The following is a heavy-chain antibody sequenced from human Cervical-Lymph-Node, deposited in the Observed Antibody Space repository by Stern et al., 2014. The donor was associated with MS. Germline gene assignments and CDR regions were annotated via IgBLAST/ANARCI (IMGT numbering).Heavy chain of an antibody. V-gene: IGHV3-30*04. D-gene: IGHD3-22*01. CDR2: ISYRGGNT. CDR3: ARGTDYYESSGFND. CDR1: KFTFSTYA. J-gene: IGHJ4*02. Sequence: VQLVESGGGVVQPGTSLRLSCAASKFTFSTYAIHWVRQAPGKGPEWVAVISYRGGNTYYADSVKGRFTIYRDNSKNTLYLQMDSLRTEDTAVYYCARGTDYYESSGFNDWGQGTVVTVSS.